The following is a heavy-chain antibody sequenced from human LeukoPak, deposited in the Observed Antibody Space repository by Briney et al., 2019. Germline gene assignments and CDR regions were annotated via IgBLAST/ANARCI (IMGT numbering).Heavy chain of an antibody. V-gene: IGHV4-34*01. CDR1: GGSFSVYY. CDR3: ARERGFGELLDY. D-gene: IGHD3-10*01. CDR2: INHSGST. Sequence: SETLSLTCAVYGGSFSVYYWSWIRQPPGKGLEWIGEINHSGSTNYNPSLKSRVTMSVDTSKNQFSLKLSSVTAADTAVYYCARERGFGELLDYWGQGTLVTVPS. J-gene: IGHJ4*02.